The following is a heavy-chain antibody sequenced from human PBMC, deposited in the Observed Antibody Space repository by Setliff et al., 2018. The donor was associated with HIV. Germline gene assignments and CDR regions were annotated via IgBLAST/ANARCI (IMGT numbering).Heavy chain of an antibody. Sequence: PSETLSLTCSVSGASVSSGTYSWGWIRQPPGKGLEWIGSLYSSGRTFFKSSLRSRVTISVDTSRNQFSLRLDSSTAADTAIYFCAASYGSSWFGPFDYWGQGTLVTVPQ. V-gene: IGHV4-39*01. D-gene: IGHD6-13*01. CDR2: LYSSGRT. CDR1: GASVSSGTYS. CDR3: AASYGSSWFGPFDY. J-gene: IGHJ4*02.